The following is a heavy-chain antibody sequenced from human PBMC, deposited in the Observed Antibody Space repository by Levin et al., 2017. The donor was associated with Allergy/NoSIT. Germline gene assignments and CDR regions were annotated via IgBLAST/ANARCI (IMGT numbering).Heavy chain of an antibody. CDR2: IYSGGST. V-gene: IGHV4-39*01. CDR1: GGSISSSSYH. D-gene: IGHD3-10*01. CDR3: ARRGGSGRSFDY. J-gene: IGHJ4*02. Sequence: PSETLSLTCTVSGGSISSSSYHWGWIRQPPGKGLEWIGSIYSGGSTYYNPSLKSRVTISVDTSKNQFSLNLTSVTAADTAVYYCARRGGSGRSFDYWGQGSLVTVSS.